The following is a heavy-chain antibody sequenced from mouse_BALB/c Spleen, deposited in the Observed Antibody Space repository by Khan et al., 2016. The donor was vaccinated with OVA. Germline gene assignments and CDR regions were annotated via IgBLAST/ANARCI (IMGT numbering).Heavy chain of an antibody. CDR3: ARLGAGFAD. CDR1: GYSITSDYA. J-gene: IGHJ3*01. D-gene: IGHD4-1*01. V-gene: IGHV3-2*02. CDR2: IGHSGST. Sequence: EVQLQESGPGLVKPSQSLSLTCTVTGYSITSDYAWNWIRQFPGNKLEWMGYIGHSGSTSYNPSLKSRISITRDTSKNQFFLQLNSVTTEDTATACCARLGAGFADWGQGTLVTVSA.